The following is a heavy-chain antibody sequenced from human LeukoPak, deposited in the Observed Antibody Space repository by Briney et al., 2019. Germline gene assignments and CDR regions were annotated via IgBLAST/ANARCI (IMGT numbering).Heavy chain of an antibody. V-gene: IGHV4-31*03. D-gene: IGHD3-10*01. CDR1: GGSISSGGYY. CDR2: IYYSGST. CDR3: ARDYMVRGVNDYYYYGMDV. Sequence: PSETLSLTCTVSGGSISSGGYYWSWIRQHPGKGLEWIGYIYYSGSTYYNPSLKSRVTISVDTSKNQFSLKLSSVTAADTAVYYCARDYMVRGVNDYYYYGMDVWGQGTTVTVSS. J-gene: IGHJ6*02.